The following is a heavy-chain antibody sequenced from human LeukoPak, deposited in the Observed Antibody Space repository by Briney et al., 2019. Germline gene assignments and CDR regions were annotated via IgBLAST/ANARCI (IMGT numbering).Heavy chain of an antibody. CDR1: GFTLSSYW. Sequence: GGSLRLSCAPSGFTLSSYWIHWVRRAPGEGLVWVSRINPDGSRTDYADSVKGRFTISRDNTKNTVDLQMNSLRAEDTAVYYCARDFEAPSNCWGQGTLVTVSS. V-gene: IGHV3-74*01. D-gene: IGHD3-9*01. CDR2: INPDGSRT. CDR3: ARDFEAPSNC. J-gene: IGHJ4*02.